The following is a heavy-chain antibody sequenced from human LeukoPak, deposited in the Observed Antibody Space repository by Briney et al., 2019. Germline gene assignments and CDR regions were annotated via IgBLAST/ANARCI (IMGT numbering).Heavy chain of an antibody. Sequence: SETLSLTCTVSGGSISRYHWSWIRQPPEKGLEWIGYIWYSGTTNYNPSLKSRVTMSVDTSKNHLSLKLSSVTAADTAVYYCARSCGTSPLQGFDYWGQGTLVTVSS. CDR3: ARSCGTSPLQGFDY. CDR2: IWYSGTT. J-gene: IGHJ4*02. V-gene: IGHV4-59*08. CDR1: GGSISRYH. D-gene: IGHD1-1*01.